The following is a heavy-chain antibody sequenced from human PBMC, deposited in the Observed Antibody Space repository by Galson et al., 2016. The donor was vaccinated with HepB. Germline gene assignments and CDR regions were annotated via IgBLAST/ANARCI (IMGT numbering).Heavy chain of an antibody. Sequence: SETLSLTCEVSGGSISGNWWSWVRQPPGKGLEWIGEIYESGSTHYNASLESRVTISMDTANSQLSLRVNSLTAADTAVYFCARHIAVTGTRGFDMWGQGTLVTVSS. V-gene: IGHV4-4*02. D-gene: IGHD6-19*01. CDR1: GGSISGNW. CDR2: IYESGST. J-gene: IGHJ3*02. CDR3: ARHIAVTGTRGFDM.